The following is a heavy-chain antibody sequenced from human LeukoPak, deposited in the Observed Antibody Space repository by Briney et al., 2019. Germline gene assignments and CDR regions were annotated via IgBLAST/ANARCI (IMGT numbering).Heavy chain of an antibody. CDR2: IIPILGIA. CDR3: ARVKDCSGGCCYYHYCYYGMDV. V-gene: IGHV1-69*04. Sequence: SVKVTCKATGGTFRSYAVSWVRQAPGQGLEWMGRIIPILGIANYAQKFQGRVTITADKSTSTAYMELSSLRSEDTAVYYCARVKDCSGGCCYYHYCYYGMDVWLQGTTVTVSS. D-gene: IGHD2-15*01. J-gene: IGHJ6*02. CDR1: GGTFRSYA.